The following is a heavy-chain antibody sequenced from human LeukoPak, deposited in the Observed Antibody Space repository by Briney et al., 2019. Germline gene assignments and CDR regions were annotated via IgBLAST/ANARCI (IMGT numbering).Heavy chain of an antibody. CDR2: IYPGDSDT. CDR3: ARVVTMVRGVPRAFDM. CDR1: GYIFTNYY. Sequence: GESMKISCKSSGYIFTNYYIGWVRQMPGKGLEWMGIIYPGDSDTRHSPSFQGQVTISADKSTSTAYVQWNSLKASETAMYYCARVVTMVRGVPRAFDMWGQGTMVIVSS. D-gene: IGHD3-10*01. J-gene: IGHJ3*02. V-gene: IGHV5-51*01.